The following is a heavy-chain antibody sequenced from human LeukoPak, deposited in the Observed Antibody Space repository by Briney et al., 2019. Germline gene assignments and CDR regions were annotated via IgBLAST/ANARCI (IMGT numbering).Heavy chain of an antibody. Sequence: GGSLRLSCAASGFTFSSNYMSWVRQAPGKGLEWVSVIYSGGSTYYADSVKGRFTISRDNSKNTLYLQMNSLRAEDTAVYYCARLRTYQLLYDWFDPWGQGTLVTVSS. D-gene: IGHD2-2*02. CDR1: GFTFSSNY. V-gene: IGHV3-66*02. J-gene: IGHJ5*02. CDR3: ARLRTYQLLYDWFDP. CDR2: IYSGGST.